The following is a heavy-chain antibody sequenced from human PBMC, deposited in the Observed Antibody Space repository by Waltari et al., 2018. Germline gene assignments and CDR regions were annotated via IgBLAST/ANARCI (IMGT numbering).Heavy chain of an antibody. Sequence: VQLAYSGGGWVQLGGSLLLHCAPSGFPSLSLVLTWVRQAPERGRECVENIKRDGSEMYYVDSVRGRFTIYRDNAKNSLYLQMNSLRVEDTAVYYCSRSEYSTSSYVVFYGMDVWGQGTTVTVSS. CDR3: SRSEYSTSSYVVFYGMDV. CDR2: IKRDGSEM. CDR1: GFPSLSLV. D-gene: IGHD6-6*01. V-gene: IGHV3-7*04. J-gene: IGHJ6*02.